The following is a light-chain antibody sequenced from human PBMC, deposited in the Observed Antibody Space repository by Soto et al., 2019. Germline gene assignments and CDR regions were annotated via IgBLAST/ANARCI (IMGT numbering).Light chain of an antibody. CDR2: SYN. V-gene: IGLV1-44*01. CDR3: AAWDDSLNGYV. CDR1: SSSIGSNT. Sequence: QSVLTQPPSASGTPGQRVTISCSGSSSSIGSNTVNWYQQLPGTAPKLLIYSYNQRPSGVPDRFSDSKSGTSASLAISGLQSEDEADYYCAAWDDSLNGYVFGTGTKLTVL. J-gene: IGLJ1*01.